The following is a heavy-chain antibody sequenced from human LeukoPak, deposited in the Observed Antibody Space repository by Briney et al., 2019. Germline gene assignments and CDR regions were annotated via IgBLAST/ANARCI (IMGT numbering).Heavy chain of an antibody. J-gene: IGHJ4*02. D-gene: IGHD2-2*01. Sequence: GGSLRLSCAASGFTFSSYEMNWDRQAPGKGLEWVSYISSSGSTIYYADSVKGRFTISRGNAKNSLYLQMNSLRAEDTAVYYCARVGCFSSTSCYRGSDYWGQGTLVTVSS. V-gene: IGHV3-48*03. CDR1: GFTFSSYE. CDR3: ARVGCFSSTSCYRGSDY. CDR2: ISSSGSTI.